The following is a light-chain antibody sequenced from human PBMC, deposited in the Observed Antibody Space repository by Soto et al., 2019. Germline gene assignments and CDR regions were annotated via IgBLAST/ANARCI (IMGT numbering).Light chain of an antibody. J-gene: IGKJ5*01. CDR3: QLYSRSPRQIT. CDR1: LSVGSSS. Sequence: VFKQPLYTLSISPEERATFSCSGSLSVGSSSLGWAQQKPGQAPRLVIFDISDRATGIPDRFSGSGSGTDCTLTISRLEPEAFAVYYCQLYSRSPRQITFGQGTRLDI. CDR2: DIS. V-gene: IGKV3-20*01.